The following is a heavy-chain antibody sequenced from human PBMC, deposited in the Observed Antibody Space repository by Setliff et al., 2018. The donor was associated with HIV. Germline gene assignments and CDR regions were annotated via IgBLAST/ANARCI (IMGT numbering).Heavy chain of an antibody. D-gene: IGHD3-10*01. CDR3: ARERSALLWKNWFDP. CDR1: GGSISSGSYY. V-gene: IGHV4-61*09. CDR2: IYTSGST. J-gene: IGHJ5*02. Sequence: SETLSLTCTVSGGSISSGSYYWSWIRQPAGKGLEWIGHIYTSGSTNYNPSLMSRVTISVDTSKNQFSLKLSSVTAADTAVYYCARERSALLWKNWFDPWGQGTLVTVSS.